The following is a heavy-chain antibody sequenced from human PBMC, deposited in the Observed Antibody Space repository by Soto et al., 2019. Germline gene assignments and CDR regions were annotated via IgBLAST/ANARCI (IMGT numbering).Heavy chain of an antibody. Sequence: GGSLRLSCEASGFSFNAYYMTWVRQAPGRGLEWVASIKSDGSEQYYVDSVKGRFTISRDNAKNSLYLQMNSLRAGDTALYYCSRENWFQDYWRQRTLVTVSS. V-gene: IGHV3-7*03. J-gene: IGHJ4*02. CDR1: GFSFNAYY. CDR3: SRENWFQDY. CDR2: IKSDGSEQ. D-gene: IGHD3-10*01.